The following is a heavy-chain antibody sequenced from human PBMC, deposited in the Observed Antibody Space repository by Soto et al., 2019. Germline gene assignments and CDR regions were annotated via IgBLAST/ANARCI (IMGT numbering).Heavy chain of an antibody. V-gene: IGHV3-9*01. CDR3: AKDHDAGYSESYIDY. D-gene: IGHD1-26*01. Sequence: GGSLRLSCVASGFTFGDFAMHWVRQAPGKGLEWVSGIKWNSGRIDYADSVKGRFTVSRDNARNSLFLQMNSLRAEDKAMYYCAKDHDAGYSESYIDYWGQGTLVTVSS. J-gene: IGHJ4*02. CDR1: GFTFGDFA. CDR2: IKWNSGRI.